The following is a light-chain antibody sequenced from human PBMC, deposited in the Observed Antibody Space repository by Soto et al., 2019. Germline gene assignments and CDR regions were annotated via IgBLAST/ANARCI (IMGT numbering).Light chain of an antibody. CDR1: SSDIGGYNY. CDR3: SSYTSSSTVV. Sequence: QSALTQPASVSGSPGQSITISCTGTSSDIGGYNYVSWYQQLPGKVPKLMIYDVSNRPSGVSNRFSGSKSGHTASLTISGLQAEDEADYYCSSYTSSSTVVFGGGTKLTVL. V-gene: IGLV2-14*03. J-gene: IGLJ2*01. CDR2: DVS.